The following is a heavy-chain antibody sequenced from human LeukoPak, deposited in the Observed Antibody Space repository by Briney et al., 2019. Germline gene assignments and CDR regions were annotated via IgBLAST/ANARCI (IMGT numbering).Heavy chain of an antibody. Sequence: GGSLRLSCGASGFXFRSHGMHWVREAPGKGLEWAAVISYDGSKKDYADSVKGRFTISRDSSKNTVYLQMNSLRTEDTAFYYCARDLSGSYSVDYWGQGTLVTVSS. J-gene: IGHJ4*02. CDR2: ISYDGSKK. CDR3: ARDLSGSYSVDY. V-gene: IGHV3-30-3*01. D-gene: IGHD3-10*01. CDR1: GFXFRSHG.